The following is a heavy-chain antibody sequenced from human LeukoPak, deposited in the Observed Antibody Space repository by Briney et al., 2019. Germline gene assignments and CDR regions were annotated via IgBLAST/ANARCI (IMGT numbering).Heavy chain of an antibody. D-gene: IGHD2-15*01. CDR1: GFTFSSYD. V-gene: IGHV3-13*01. J-gene: IGHJ4*02. Sequence: PGGSLRLSCAASGFTFSSYDMRWVRQATGKGLEWVSAIGTAGDTYYPGSVKGRFTISRENAKNSLYLQMNSLRAGDTAVYYCARVRRYPGAYDYWGQGTLVTVSS. CDR3: ARVRRYPGAYDY. CDR2: IGTAGDT.